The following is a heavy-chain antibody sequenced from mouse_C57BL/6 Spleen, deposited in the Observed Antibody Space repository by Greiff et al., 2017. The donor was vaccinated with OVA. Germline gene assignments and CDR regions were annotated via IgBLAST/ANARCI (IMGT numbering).Heavy chain of an antibody. Sequence: EVQLQQSGPELVKPGASVKISCKASGYTFTDYYMNWVKQSHGKSLEWIGDINPNNGGTSYNQKFKGKATLTVDKSSSTAYMELRSLTSEDSAVYYCARTELHRYWYFDVWGKGTTVTVSS. V-gene: IGHV1-26*01. CDR2: INPNNGGT. D-gene: IGHD1-1*01. J-gene: IGHJ1*03. CDR1: GYTFTDYY. CDR3: ARTELHRYWYFDV.